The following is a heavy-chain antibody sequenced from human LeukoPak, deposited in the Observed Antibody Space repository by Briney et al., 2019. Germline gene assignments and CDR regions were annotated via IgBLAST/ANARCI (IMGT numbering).Heavy chain of an antibody. CDR3: ARAAVVPAAMVWFDP. V-gene: IGHV4-38-2*02. J-gene: IGHJ5*02. CDR2: IYHSGST. CDR1: GYSISSGYY. Sequence: SETLSLTCNVSGYSISSGYYWDWIRQPPGKGLEWIGSIYHSGSTYYNPSLKSRVTISLDTSKNQFSLKLSSVTAADTAVYYCARAAVVPAAMVWFDPWGQGTLVTVSS. D-gene: IGHD2-2*01.